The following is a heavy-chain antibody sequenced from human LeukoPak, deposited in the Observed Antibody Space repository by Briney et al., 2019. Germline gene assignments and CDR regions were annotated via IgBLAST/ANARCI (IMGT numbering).Heavy chain of an antibody. CDR2: LSGSGHRT. V-gene: IGHV3-23*01. J-gene: IGHJ3*02. D-gene: IGHD6-6*01. CDR1: GFAFRNHA. CDR3: AKDAGIAALGLDAFDI. Sequence: PGGSLRLSCVASGFAFRNHAMNWVRQAPGKGLEWVSVLSGSGHRTYYADSVKGRFTISRDNSKNTLYLQMNSLRTEDTAVYYCAKDAGIAALGLDAFDIWGQGTMVTVSS.